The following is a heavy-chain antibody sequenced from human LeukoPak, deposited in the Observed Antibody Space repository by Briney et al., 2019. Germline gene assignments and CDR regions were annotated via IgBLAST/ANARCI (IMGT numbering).Heavy chain of an antibody. V-gene: IGHV4-59*01. CDR3: ARSRVVRYFDP. CDR2: IYYSGST. CDR1: GGSISSYY. J-gene: IGHJ5*02. Sequence: SETLSLTCTVSGGSISSYYWSWIRQPPGKGLEWIGYIYYSGSTNYNPSLKSRVTISVDTSKNQFSLKLSSVTAADTAVYYCARSRVVRYFDPWGQGTLVTVSS. D-gene: IGHD3-9*01.